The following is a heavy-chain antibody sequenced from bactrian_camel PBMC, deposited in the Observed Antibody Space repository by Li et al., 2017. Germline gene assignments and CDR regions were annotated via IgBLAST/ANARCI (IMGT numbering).Heavy chain of an antibody. Sequence: HVHLVESGGGSVQAGGSLTLSCAASKFGCSSTCMGWFRQAPGKGREGVAIIHKDDGSTTYADAVKGRFTVSRDCAKNTLHLQMNSLKPEDTAMYYCAADCHPTGYGTSWCPTADWEYNAWGQGTQVTVS. CDR1: KFGCSSTC. CDR2: IHKDDGST. CDR3: AADCHPTGYGTSWCPTADWEYNA. D-gene: IGHD6*01. V-gene: IGHV3S26*01. J-gene: IGHJ4*01.